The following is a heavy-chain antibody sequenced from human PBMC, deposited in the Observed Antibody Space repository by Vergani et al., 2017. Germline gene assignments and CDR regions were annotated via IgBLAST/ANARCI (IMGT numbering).Heavy chain of an antibody. D-gene: IGHD3-22*01. CDR1: GYSFTSYW. Sequence: EVQLVQSGAEVKKPGESLRISCKGSGYSFTSYWIGWVRQMPGKGLEWMGIIYPGDSDTRYSPSFQGQVTISADKSISTAYLQWSSLKASDTAMYYCARGKKTADSSGIAYFFDYWGQGTLVTVSS. CDR3: ARGKKTADSSGIAYFFDY. J-gene: IGHJ4*02. CDR2: IYPGDSDT. V-gene: IGHV5-51*01.